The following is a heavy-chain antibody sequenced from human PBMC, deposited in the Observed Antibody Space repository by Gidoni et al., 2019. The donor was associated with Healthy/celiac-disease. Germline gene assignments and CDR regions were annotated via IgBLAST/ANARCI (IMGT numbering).Heavy chain of an antibody. CDR1: SFG. V-gene: IGHV3-30*18. CDR3: AKDLDFWSALDY. J-gene: IGHJ4*02. CDR2: ISYDGSIK. Sequence: SFGMHWVRQAPGKGLEWVAVISYDGSIKYYADSVKGRFTISRDNSKNTLYMQMNSLRAEDTAIYYCAKDLDFWSALDYWGQGTLVTVSS. D-gene: IGHD3-3*01.